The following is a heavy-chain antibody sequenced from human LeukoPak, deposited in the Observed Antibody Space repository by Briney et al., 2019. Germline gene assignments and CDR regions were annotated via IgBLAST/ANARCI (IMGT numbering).Heavy chain of an antibody. Sequence: ASVKVSCKDSGYTFTGYYMHWVRQAPGQGLEWMGRINPNSGGTNYAQKFQGRVTMTRDTSITTAYMDLSSLTPDDTAVYFCARDQGSLTRSWYTGYWGQGTQVTVSS. J-gene: IGHJ4*02. CDR1: GYTFTGYY. CDR2: INPNSGGT. CDR3: ARDQGSLTRSWYTGY. D-gene: IGHD6-13*01. V-gene: IGHV1-2*06.